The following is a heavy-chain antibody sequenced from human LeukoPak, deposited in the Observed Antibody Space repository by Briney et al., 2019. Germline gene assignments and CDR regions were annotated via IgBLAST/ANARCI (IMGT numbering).Heavy chain of an antibody. CDR3: ARTYYYDSSGYYDDFDY. CDR2: IIPIFGTA. V-gene: IGHV1-69*01. Sequence: SVKVSCKSSGGTFSSYAISWVRQAPGQGLEWMGGIIPIFGTANYSQKFQGRVTITADESTSTAYMELSSLRSEDTAVYYCARTYYYDSSGYYDDFDYWGQGTLVTVSS. J-gene: IGHJ4*02. CDR1: GGTFSSYA. D-gene: IGHD3-22*01.